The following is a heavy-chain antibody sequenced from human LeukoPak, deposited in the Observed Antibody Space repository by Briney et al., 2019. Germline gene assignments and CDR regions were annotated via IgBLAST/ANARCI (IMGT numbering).Heavy chain of an antibody. CDR2: ISTYSDIS. Sequence: ASVKVSCKASGYTFTSYDINWVRQATGQGLEWMGWISTYSDISNYAQKIQGRVTMTTDTSTSTAYMELRSLRSDDTAVYYCARDWSHMTGPDYWGQGTLVTVSS. V-gene: IGHV1-18*01. CDR3: ARDWSHMTGPDY. CDR1: GYTFTSYD. J-gene: IGHJ4*02.